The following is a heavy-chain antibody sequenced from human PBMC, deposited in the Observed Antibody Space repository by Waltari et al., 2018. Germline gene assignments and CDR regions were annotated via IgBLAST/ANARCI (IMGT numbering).Heavy chain of an antibody. D-gene: IGHD3-10*01. CDR1: GFTFSSYW. V-gene: IGHV3-74*01. CDR2: IMSDGSST. J-gene: IGHJ4*02. CDR3: ARDRWRGDY. Sequence: EVQVVESGGGLVQPGGSLRLSCAASGFTFSSYWMHWVRQAPGKGLGVVYLIMSDGSSTNYADSVKGRFTSSRDNAKNTLYLQMNSLRAEDTAVYYCARDRWRGDYWGQGTLVTVSS.